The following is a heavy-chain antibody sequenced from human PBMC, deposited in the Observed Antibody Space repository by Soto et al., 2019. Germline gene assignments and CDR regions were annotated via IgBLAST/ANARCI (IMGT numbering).Heavy chain of an antibody. Sequence: QVQLVESGGGVVQPGRSLRLSCAASGFSLSSSVMHWVRQAPGKGLEWVAVFWKDGNTKYYADSVKGRFIISRDYSKNTLYLELNSLRPEDTALYYCAKGKRPPPPYSAYEPFDSWGQGTLVSVSS. CDR3: AKGKRPPPPYSAYEPFDS. CDR2: FWKDGNTK. D-gene: IGHD5-12*01. V-gene: IGHV3-33*06. CDR1: GFSLSSSV. J-gene: IGHJ4*02.